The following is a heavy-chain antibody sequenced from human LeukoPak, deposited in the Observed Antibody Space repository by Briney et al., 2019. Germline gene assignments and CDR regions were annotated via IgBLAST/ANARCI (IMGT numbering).Heavy chain of an antibody. Sequence: PSETLSLTCSVSGFSISSYYWSWIRQTAGKGLEWIGRINASGSTRFNPFLKSRVTMSVDTSKNQFSLKLSSVTAADTAVYFCARGMAVAYDYNWFDPWGQGTLVTVSS. D-gene: IGHD5-12*01. CDR2: INASGST. CDR1: GFSISSYY. CDR3: ARGMAVAYDYNWFDP. J-gene: IGHJ5*02. V-gene: IGHV4-4*07.